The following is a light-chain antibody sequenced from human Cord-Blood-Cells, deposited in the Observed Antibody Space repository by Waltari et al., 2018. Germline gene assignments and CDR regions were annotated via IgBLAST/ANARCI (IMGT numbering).Light chain of an antibody. Sequence: QSALTQPRPVSGSPGQSVTISSTGTSSDVGGYNYVSWYQQHPGKAPKLMISDVSKRPSGVPERFAGSKAGNTASLTIAGLQADDEADYYCCSYAGSDTWVFGGVTKLTVL. J-gene: IGLJ3*02. V-gene: IGLV2-11*01. CDR1: SSDVGGYNY. CDR2: DVS. CDR3: CSYAGSDTWV.